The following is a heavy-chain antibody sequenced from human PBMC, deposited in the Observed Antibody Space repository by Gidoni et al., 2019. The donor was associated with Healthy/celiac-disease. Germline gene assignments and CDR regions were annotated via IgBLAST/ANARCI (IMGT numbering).Heavy chain of an antibody. CDR2: ISGSGGST. V-gene: IGHV3-23*01. CDR1: GFTFSSYA. Sequence: EVQLLESGGGLVQPGGSLRLSCAASGFTFSSYAMRWVRQAPGKGLEWVSAISGSGGSTYYADSGKGRFTISRDNSKNTLYLQMNSLRAEDTAVYYCAKYYSSGWYLDYFDYWGQGTLVTVSS. D-gene: IGHD6-19*01. J-gene: IGHJ4*02. CDR3: AKYYSSGWYLDYFDY.